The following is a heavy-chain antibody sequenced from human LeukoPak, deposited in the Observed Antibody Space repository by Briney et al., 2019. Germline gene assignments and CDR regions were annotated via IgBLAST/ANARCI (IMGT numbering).Heavy chain of an antibody. CDR1: GYTFTSYY. CDR3: SLGDIVVVPAAMLGLNDAFDI. Sequence: ASVKVSCKASGYTFTSYYMHWVRQAPGQGLEWMGIINPSGGSTSYAQKFQGRVTITADESTSTAYMELSSLRSEDTAVYYCSLGDIVVVPAAMLGLNDAFDIWGQGTMVTVSS. V-gene: IGHV1-46*03. J-gene: IGHJ3*02. D-gene: IGHD2-2*01. CDR2: INPSGGST.